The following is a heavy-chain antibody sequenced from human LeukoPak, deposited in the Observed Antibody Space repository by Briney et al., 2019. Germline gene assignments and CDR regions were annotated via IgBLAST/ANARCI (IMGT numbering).Heavy chain of an antibody. Sequence: PGGSLRLSCAASGFTFSSYSMNWVRQAPGKGLEWVSYISSSSSTIYYADSVKGRFTISRDNAKNSLYLQMNSLRDEDTAVYYCARVMNSYGYGPESDAFDIWGQGTMVTVSS. D-gene: IGHD5-18*01. CDR3: ARVMNSYGYGPESDAFDI. CDR2: ISSSSSTI. V-gene: IGHV3-48*02. J-gene: IGHJ3*02. CDR1: GFTFSSYS.